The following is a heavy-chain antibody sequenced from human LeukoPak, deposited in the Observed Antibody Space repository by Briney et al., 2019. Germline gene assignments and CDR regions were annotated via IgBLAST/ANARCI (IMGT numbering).Heavy chain of an antibody. V-gene: IGHV3-23*01. Sequence: GGSLRLSCAASGFTFSTHAMSWVRQAPGKGLEWVSSISGSGFTPFYADSVRGRFTISRDNSKNTLYLQMNSLRAEDTAVYYCAELGITMIGGVWGKGTTVTISS. CDR1: GFTFSTHA. J-gene: IGHJ6*04. CDR2: ISGSGFTP. CDR3: AELGITMIGGV. D-gene: IGHD3-10*02.